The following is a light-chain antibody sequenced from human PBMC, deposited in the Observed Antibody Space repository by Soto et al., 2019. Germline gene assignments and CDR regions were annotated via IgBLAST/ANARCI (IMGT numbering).Light chain of an antibody. Sequence: QSALTQPASVSGSPGQSITISCTGTSNDVGGYHYVSWYQQHPGKAPKLMIYDVNNRPSGVSTRFSGSKSGNTASLTISGLQAADETDYYCSSYTSSSTLVFGGGTKVTVL. J-gene: IGLJ2*01. CDR3: SSYTSSSTLV. V-gene: IGLV2-14*01. CDR1: SNDVGGYHY. CDR2: DVN.